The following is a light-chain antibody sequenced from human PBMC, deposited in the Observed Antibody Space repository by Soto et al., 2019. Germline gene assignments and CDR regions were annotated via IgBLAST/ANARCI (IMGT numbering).Light chain of an antibody. V-gene: IGKV3-15*01. J-gene: IGKJ2*01. CDR3: QQYNNWPHT. Sequence: EIVMTQSPATLSVSPGERATLSCRASQSVSSKLAWFQQKPGQAPSLLIYGVSTRATGVPVRFSSSGSGTEFTLTINSLQSEDFAVYYCQQYNNWPHTFGQGTKLEIK. CDR1: QSVSSK. CDR2: GVS.